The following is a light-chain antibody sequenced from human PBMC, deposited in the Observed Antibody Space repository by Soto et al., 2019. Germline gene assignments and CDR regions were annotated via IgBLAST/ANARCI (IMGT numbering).Light chain of an antibody. CDR1: SSNIGSNT. Sequence: QSVLTQPPSASGTPGQRATISCSGSSSNIGSNTVNWYQQLPGTAPKLPIYSNNQRPSGVPDRFSGSKSGTSASLAISGLQSEDEADYYCAAWDDSLNGRVFGGGTKLTVL. V-gene: IGLV1-44*01. CDR2: SNN. CDR3: AAWDDSLNGRV. J-gene: IGLJ3*02.